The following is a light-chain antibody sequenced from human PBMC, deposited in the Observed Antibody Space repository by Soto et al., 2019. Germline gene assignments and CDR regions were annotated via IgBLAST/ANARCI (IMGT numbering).Light chain of an antibody. CDR2: AAS. Sequence: ETVVTQSPCTLSLSPGERATLSCRASQSVTSNCLAWYQQKPGQAPRLLIYAASSRATGIPDRFSGSGSGTDFTLTISRLEPEDFAVYYCQQCGSSPNTFGQGTRLEIK. CDR3: QQCGSSPNT. V-gene: IGKV3-20*01. CDR1: QSVTSNC. J-gene: IGKJ5*01.